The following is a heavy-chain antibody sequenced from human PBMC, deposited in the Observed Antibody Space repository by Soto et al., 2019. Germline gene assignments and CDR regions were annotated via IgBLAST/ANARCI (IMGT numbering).Heavy chain of an antibody. CDR1: GYSASNYY. Sequence: QVQVVQSGAEVKEPGASVKDSCKASGYSASNYYTHWVRQAPGQGLEWMGIVNPNGESTNYAQRFQGRVALTRDTSTNTDSMELSRLTSDDTAIYFCASVTTIWSNWGQGTLVTVSS. D-gene: IGHD2-21*02. CDR2: VNPNGEST. V-gene: IGHV1-46*01. CDR3: ASVTTIWSN. J-gene: IGHJ4*02.